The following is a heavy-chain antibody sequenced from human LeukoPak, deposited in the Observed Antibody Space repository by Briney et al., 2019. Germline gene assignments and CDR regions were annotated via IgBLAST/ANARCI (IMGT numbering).Heavy chain of an antibody. Sequence: GGSLRLSCAASGFTFNTHWMHWVRQAPGKGLVWVSRINTDGSTTNYADSVKGRFTISRDNAKNTLYLQMNSLRVEDTAVYYCARDLNRNQIDYWGQGSLVSVSS. D-gene: IGHD1-14*01. CDR3: ARDLNRNQIDY. V-gene: IGHV3-74*01. CDR2: INTDGSTT. CDR1: GFTFNTHW. J-gene: IGHJ4*02.